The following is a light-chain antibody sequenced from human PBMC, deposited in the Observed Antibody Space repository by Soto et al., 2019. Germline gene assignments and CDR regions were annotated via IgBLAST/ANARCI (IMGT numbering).Light chain of an antibody. V-gene: IGKV1-5*03. J-gene: IGKJ4*01. Sequence: DIQMTQSPSTLSASVGDRVNITCRASQSINSWLAWYQQKPGTAPKLLIYKASSLESGVPSRFSGSGSGTEFTLTISSLQPDDFATYYCQQYNRYPLTFGGGTKVEIK. CDR3: QQYNRYPLT. CDR2: KAS. CDR1: QSINSW.